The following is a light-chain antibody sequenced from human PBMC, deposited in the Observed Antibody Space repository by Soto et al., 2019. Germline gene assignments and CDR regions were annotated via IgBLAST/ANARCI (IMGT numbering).Light chain of an antibody. CDR3: XXXSXXIT. J-gene: IGKJ5*01. Sequence: EIVLTQSPATLSLSPGERATLSCRASQSVSSYLAWYKRKPGQAPRLLIYDASNRATGIPARFSGSGSGTNFTLFICCFEXEXFXVXXXXXXSXXITXXQGTRLEIK. CDR1: QSVSSY. CDR2: DAS. V-gene: IGKV3-11*01.